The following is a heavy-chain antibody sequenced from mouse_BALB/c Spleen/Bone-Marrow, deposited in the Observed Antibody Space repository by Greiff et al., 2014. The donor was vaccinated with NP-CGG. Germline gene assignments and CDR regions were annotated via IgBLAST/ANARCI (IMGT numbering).Heavy chain of an antibody. CDR2: IDPANGNT. J-gene: IGHJ1*01. V-gene: IGHV14-3*02. Sequence: VQLQQSGAEPVKPGASVKLSCTASGFNIKDTYMHWVKQRPEQGLEWIGRIDPANGNTKYDPKFQGKATITADTSSNTAYLQLSSLTSEDTAVYYCANYRYGWYFDVWGAGTTVTVSS. CDR3: ANYRYGWYFDV. D-gene: IGHD2-14*01. CDR1: GFNIKDTY.